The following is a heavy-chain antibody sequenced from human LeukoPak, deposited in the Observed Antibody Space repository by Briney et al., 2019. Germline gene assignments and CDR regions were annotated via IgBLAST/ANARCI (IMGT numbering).Heavy chain of an antibody. CDR2: IGHDGTFQ. J-gene: IGHJ4*02. CDR1: GFPFSVYG. Sequence: PGVSLRLSCAASGFPFSVYGMHWVRQAPGRGLEWVAVIGHDGTFQQYADSVKGRFAVSRDNLKNTLYLQMNSLRAEDTAIYHCARDGGSGYYITEHDYWGQGTLVTVST. CDR3: ARDGGSGYYITEHDY. V-gene: IGHV3-33*01. D-gene: IGHD3-3*01.